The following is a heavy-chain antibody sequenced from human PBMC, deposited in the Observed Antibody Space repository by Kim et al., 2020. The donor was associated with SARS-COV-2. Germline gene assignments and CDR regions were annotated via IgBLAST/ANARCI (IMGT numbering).Heavy chain of an antibody. V-gene: IGHV4-59*13. CDR3: ARDQGHSSSSRFAFDI. J-gene: IGHJ3*02. D-gene: IGHD6-6*01. Sequence: SETLSLTCTVSGGSISSYYWSWIRQPPGKGLEWIGYIYYSGSTNYNPSLKSRVTISVDTSKNQFSLKLSSVTAADTAVYYCARDQGHSSSSRFAFDIWGQGTMVTVSS. CDR2: IYYSGST. CDR1: GGSISSYY.